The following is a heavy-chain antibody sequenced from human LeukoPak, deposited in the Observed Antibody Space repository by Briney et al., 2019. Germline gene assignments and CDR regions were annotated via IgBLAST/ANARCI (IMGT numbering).Heavy chain of an antibody. D-gene: IGHD3-10*01. J-gene: IGHJ6*02. Sequence: GGSLRLSCAASGFTFSSYGMHWVRQAPGKGLEWVAVIWYDGSNKYYADSVKGRFTISRDNSKNTLYLQMNSLRAEDTAVYYCARESHWDMVRGVTSYYYYGMDVWGQGTMVTVSS. V-gene: IGHV3-33*01. CDR1: GFTFSSYG. CDR3: ARESHWDMVRGVTSYYYYGMDV. CDR2: IWYDGSNK.